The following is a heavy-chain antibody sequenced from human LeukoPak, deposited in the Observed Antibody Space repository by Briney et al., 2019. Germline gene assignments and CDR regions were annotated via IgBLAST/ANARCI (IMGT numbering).Heavy chain of an antibody. CDR2: ISAYNGNT. D-gene: IGHD3-22*01. J-gene: IGHJ4*02. Sequence: ASVKVSCKASGYTFTSYGISWVRQAPGQGLEWMGWISAYNGNTNYAQKLQGRVTMTTDTSTSTAYMELRSLRSDGTAVYYGARDQGDPYYDSSGYPYFDYWGQGTLVTVSS. CDR3: ARDQGDPYYDSSGYPYFDY. CDR1: GYTFTSYG. V-gene: IGHV1-18*01.